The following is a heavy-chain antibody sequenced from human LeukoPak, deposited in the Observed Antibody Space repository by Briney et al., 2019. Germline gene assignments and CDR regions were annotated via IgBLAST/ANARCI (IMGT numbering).Heavy chain of an antibody. Sequence: GRSLRLSCAASGFTFSSYSMNWVRQAPGKGLEWVSYISSSSSTIYYADSVKGRFTISRDNAKNSLYLQMNSLRAEDTAVYYCAKLLWFGELSVDYWGQGTLVTVSS. V-gene: IGHV3-48*01. J-gene: IGHJ4*02. D-gene: IGHD3-10*01. CDR3: AKLLWFGELSVDY. CDR1: GFTFSSYS. CDR2: ISSSSSTI.